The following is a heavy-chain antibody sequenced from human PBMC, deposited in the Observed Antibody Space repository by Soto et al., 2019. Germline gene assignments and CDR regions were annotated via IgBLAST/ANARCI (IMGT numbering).Heavy chain of an antibody. V-gene: IGHV4-30-2*05. J-gene: IGHJ5*02. D-gene: IGHD6-13*01. CDR1: GGSISSGGSS. Sequence: SETLSLTCAVSGGSISSGGSSWSWIRQPPGKGLEWIGYIYHSGSTYYNPSLKSRVTISVDTSKNQFSLKLSSVTAADTAVYYCARERPDGSRLDPWGQGTLVTVSS. CDR2: IYHSGST. CDR3: ARERPDGSRLDP.